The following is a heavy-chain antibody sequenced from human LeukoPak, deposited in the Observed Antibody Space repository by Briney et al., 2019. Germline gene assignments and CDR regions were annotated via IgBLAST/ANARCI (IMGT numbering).Heavy chain of an antibody. Sequence: GGSLRLSCAASGFTFSSYAMSWVRQAPGKGLEWVSAISGSGGSTYYANSVKGRFTTSRDNSKNTLYLQMNSLRAEDTAVYYCAKDPSYVDNWFDPWGQGTLVTVSP. J-gene: IGHJ5*02. V-gene: IGHV3-23*01. D-gene: IGHD1-26*01. CDR1: GFTFSSYA. CDR3: AKDPSYVDNWFDP. CDR2: ISGSGGST.